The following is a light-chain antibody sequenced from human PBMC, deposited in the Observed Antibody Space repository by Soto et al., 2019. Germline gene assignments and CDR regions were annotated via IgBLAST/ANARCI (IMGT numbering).Light chain of an antibody. V-gene: IGKV1-39*01. Sequence: DIQMTQSPSSLSASVGDRIIITVRASQDIATYLNWYMQTPGKAPKLLIYSASTLQVAVPARFSGSRSGTHFTLTVSILQPEDLGAYDCQQTSLRCTVGQGTKVEI. CDR1: QDIATY. CDR2: SAS. CDR3: QQTSLRCT. J-gene: IGKJ1*01.